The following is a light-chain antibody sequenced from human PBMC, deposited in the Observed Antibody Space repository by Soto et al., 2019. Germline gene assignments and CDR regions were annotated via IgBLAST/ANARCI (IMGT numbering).Light chain of an antibody. V-gene: IGLV1-44*01. CDR3: AAWDDSLNGVV. CDR2: SNN. CDR1: SSNIGSNT. Sequence: QSVLTQPPSASGTPGQRVTISCSGSSSNIGSNTVNWYQQLPGTAPKVLIYSNNQRPSGFPDRFSGSKSGTSAYLAISGLQSEDEVEYYCAAWDDSLNGVVFGGGTKVTVL. J-gene: IGLJ2*01.